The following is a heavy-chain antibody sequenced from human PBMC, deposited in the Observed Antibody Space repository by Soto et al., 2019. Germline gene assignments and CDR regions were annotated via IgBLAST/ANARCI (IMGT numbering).Heavy chain of an antibody. CDR1: GFTFDDYA. D-gene: IGHD5-18*01. V-gene: IGHV3-9*01. J-gene: IGHJ3*02. Sequence: PGGSLRLSCAASGFTFDDYAMHWVRQAPGKGLEWVSGISWNSGSIGYADSVKGRFTISRDNAKNSLYLQMNSLRAEDTALYYCAKDMMVAMASGVAFDIWGQGTMVTVSS. CDR3: AKDMMVAMASGVAFDI. CDR2: ISWNSGSI.